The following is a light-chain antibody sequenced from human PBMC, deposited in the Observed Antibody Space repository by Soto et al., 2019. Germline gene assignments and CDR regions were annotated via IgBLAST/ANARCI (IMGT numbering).Light chain of an antibody. CDR1: QTVSSN. Sequence: AMKQSPFTLSVRQAERATLSCRASQTVSSNLAWYQQKPGQTPRLLIYGASTRATDIPARFSGSGSGTEFRLTISRLQSEDYAVCYCRQYAAWPPCTFGQGTNVDI. CDR2: GAS. V-gene: IGKV3-15*01. J-gene: IGKJ1*01. CDR3: RQYAAWPPCT.